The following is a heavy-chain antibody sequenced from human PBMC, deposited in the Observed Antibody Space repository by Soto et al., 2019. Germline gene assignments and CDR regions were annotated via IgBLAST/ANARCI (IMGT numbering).Heavy chain of an antibody. J-gene: IGHJ6*02. V-gene: IGHV1-69*01. Sequence: QVQLVQSGAEVKKPGSSVKVSCKASGGTFSSYAISWVRQAPGQGLEWMGGIIPIFGTANYAQKFQGRVTITADESTSTAYMELSSLRSEDTAVYYCAREKGYCGGDCYAGMDVWGQGTTFTVSS. CDR2: IIPIFGTA. CDR1: GGTFSSYA. D-gene: IGHD2-21*02. CDR3: AREKGYCGGDCYAGMDV.